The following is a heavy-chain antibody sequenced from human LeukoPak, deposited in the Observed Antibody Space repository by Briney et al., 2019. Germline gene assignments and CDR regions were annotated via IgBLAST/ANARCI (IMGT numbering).Heavy chain of an antibody. Sequence: PGGSLRLSCAASGFTFTSYGMHWVRQAPGKGLEWVSFIRYTGSDKYYADSVKGRFTISRDNSKNTLYLQMNSLRAEDTAVYYCARAPGYYDSSGYPYYFDYWGQGTLVTVSS. D-gene: IGHD3-22*01. CDR3: ARAPGYYDSSGYPYYFDY. CDR1: GFTFTSYG. J-gene: IGHJ4*02. CDR2: IRYTGSDK. V-gene: IGHV3-30*02.